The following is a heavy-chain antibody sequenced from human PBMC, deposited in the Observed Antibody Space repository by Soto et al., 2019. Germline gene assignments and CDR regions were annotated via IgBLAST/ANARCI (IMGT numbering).Heavy chain of an antibody. D-gene: IGHD4-4*01. J-gene: IGHJ6*03. Sequence: GGSLRLSCAASGFTFSSYGMHWVRQAPGKGLEWVAVISYDGSNKYYADSVKGRFTISRDNSKNTLYLQMNSLRAEDTAVYCCAKAPTVTTFDYYYMDVWGKGTTVTVSS. CDR3: AKAPTVTTFDYYYMDV. V-gene: IGHV3-30*18. CDR1: GFTFSSYG. CDR2: ISYDGSNK.